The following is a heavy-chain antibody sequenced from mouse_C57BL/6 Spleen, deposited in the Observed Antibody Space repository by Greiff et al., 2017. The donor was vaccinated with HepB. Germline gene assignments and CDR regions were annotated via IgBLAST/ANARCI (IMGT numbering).Heavy chain of an antibody. CDR3: TRPFITTVGPFDY. V-gene: IGHV1-15*01. Sequence: VQLVESGAELVRPGASVTLSCKASGYTFTDYEMHWVKQTPVHGLEWIGAIDPETGGTAYNQKFKGKAILTADKSSSTAYMELRSLTSEDSAVYYCTRPFITTVGPFDYWGQGTTLTVSS. CDR1: GYTFTDYE. CDR2: IDPETGGT. D-gene: IGHD1-1*01. J-gene: IGHJ2*01.